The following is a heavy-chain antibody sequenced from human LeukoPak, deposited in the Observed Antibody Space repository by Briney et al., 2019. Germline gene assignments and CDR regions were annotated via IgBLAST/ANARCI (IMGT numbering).Heavy chain of an antibody. CDR1: GGTFSSYA. CDR2: INPNSGGT. J-gene: IGHJ4*02. Sequence: ASVKVSCKASGGTFSSYAISWVRQAPGQGLEWMGWINPNSGGTNYAQKFQGRVTMTRDTSISTAYMELSRLRSDDTAVYYCARPEYTYGPFDYWGQGTLVTVSS. D-gene: IGHD5-18*01. CDR3: ARPEYTYGPFDY. V-gene: IGHV1-2*02.